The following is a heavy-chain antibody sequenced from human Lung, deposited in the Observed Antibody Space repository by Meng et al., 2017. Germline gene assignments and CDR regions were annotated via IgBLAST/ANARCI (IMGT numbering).Heavy chain of an antibody. CDR3: ARPKQANWYIDL. J-gene: IGHJ2*01. D-gene: IGHD1/OR15-1a*01. CDR2: INHSGST. CDR1: GGSFSGYY. Sequence: QVQLQQGGAGLLKPSETLSLTCSVYGGSFSGYYWSWIRQPPGKGLEWIGEINHSGSTNYNPSLKSRVTISVDTSKNQFSLKLSSVTAADTAVYYCARPKQANWYIDLWGRGTLVTVSS. V-gene: IGHV4-34*01.